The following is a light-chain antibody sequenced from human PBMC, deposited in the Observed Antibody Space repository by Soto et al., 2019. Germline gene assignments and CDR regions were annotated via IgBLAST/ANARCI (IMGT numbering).Light chain of an antibody. CDR2: SNN. CDR3: AAWDDSLNGRV. V-gene: IGLV1-44*01. J-gene: IGLJ2*01. Sequence: QAEVTQPPSASGTPGQRVTISCSGSSSNIGSNTVNWYQQLPGTAPKLLIYSNNQRPSGVPDRFSGSKSGTSASLAISGLQSEDEADYYCAAWDDSLNGRVFGGGTKLTVL. CDR1: SSNIGSNT.